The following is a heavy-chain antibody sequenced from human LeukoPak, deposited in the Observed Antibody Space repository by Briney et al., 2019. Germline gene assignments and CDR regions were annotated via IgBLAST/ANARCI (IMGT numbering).Heavy chain of an antibody. Sequence: GASVKVSCKASGYTFTSYDINWVRQAAGQRLEWMGWMNPNSGNTGYAQKFQGRITMARNTSISTAYMELSSLTSEDTAVYFCARRYDSGSYHLPHWGQGTLVTVSS. CDR3: ARRYDSGSYHLPH. D-gene: IGHD3-10*01. CDR2: MNPNSGNT. CDR1: GYTFTSYD. V-gene: IGHV1-8*01. J-gene: IGHJ4*02.